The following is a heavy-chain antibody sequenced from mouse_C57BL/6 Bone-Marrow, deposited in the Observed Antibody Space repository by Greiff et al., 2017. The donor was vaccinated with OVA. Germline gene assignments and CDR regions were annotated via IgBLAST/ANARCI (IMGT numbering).Heavy chain of an antibody. CDR1: GYTFTSYW. CDR2: IDPSDSYT. CDR3: ARSDYYGPFAY. J-gene: IGHJ3*01. V-gene: IGHV1-59*01. Sequence: VQLQQPGAELVRPGTSVKLSCKASGYTFTSYWKHWVKQRPGQGLEWIGVIDPSDSYTNYNQKFKGKAPLTVDTSTSTAYMQLSILTSDDSAVDYCARSDYYGPFAYWCQGTLVTVSA. D-gene: IGHD1-1*01.